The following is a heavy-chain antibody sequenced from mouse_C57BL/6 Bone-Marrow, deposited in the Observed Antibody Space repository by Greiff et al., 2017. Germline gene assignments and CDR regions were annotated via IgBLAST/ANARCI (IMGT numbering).Heavy chain of an antibody. CDR2: INPSSGYT. D-gene: IGHD1-1*01. CDR3: LRGYCDV. CDR1: GYTFTSYT. J-gene: IGHJ1*03. Sequence: VQLQQSGAELARPGASVKMSCTASGYTFTSYTMHWVNQRPGQGLEWIGYINPSSGYTKYNQKFKDKATLTADKSSSTAYMQMSSLTSEDSAVDYSLRGYCDVWGTGTTVTVAS. V-gene: IGHV1-4*01.